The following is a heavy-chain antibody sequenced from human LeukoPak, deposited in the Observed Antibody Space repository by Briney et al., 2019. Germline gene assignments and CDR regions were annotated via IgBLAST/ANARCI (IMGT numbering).Heavy chain of an antibody. V-gene: IGHV1-3*01. CDR2: INAGNGNT. CDR1: GYTFTSYA. Sequence: ASVKVSCKASGYTFTSYAMHWVRQAPGQRLEWMGWINAGNGNTKYSQKFQGRVTITRDTSASTAYMELSSLRSEDTAVYYCARVSQPDGAAAAGFDYWGQGTLVTVSS. D-gene: IGHD6-13*01. J-gene: IGHJ4*02. CDR3: ARVSQPDGAAAAGFDY.